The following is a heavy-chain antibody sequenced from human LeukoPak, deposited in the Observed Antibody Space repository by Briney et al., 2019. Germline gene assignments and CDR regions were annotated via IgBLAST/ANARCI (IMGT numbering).Heavy chain of an antibody. D-gene: IGHD2-21*02. CDR2: ISGSGGST. J-gene: IGHJ3*02. V-gene: IGHV3-23*01. CDR1: GFIFSSYA. CDR3: AKDRSKVTAYDDALDI. Sequence: PGGSLRLSCAASGFIFSSYAMSWVRQAPGKGLEWVSTISGSGGSTYYADSVKGRFTISRDNSKNTVYLRMNSLRAEDTAVYYCAKDRSKVTAYDDALDIWGQGTMVIVSS.